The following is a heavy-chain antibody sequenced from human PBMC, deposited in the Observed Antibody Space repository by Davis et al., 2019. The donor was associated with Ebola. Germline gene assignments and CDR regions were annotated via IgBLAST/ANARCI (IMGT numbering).Heavy chain of an antibody. D-gene: IGHD6-19*01. CDR2: ISGNGGRT. CDR1: GFTFRNYA. Sequence: GESLKISCAAFGFTFRNYAMSWVRQAPGKGLEWVSSISGNGGRTSYAGSVKGRFTISRDSAKNTLSLQMNSLRVEDTAVYFCAKDHSGGDDWYFDLWGRGTLVAVSS. V-gene: IGHV3-23*01. CDR3: AKDHSGGDDWYFDL. J-gene: IGHJ2*01.